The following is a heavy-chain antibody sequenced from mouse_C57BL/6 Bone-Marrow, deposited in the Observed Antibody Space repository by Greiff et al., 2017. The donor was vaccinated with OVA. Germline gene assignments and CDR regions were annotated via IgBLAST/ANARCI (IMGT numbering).Heavy chain of an antibody. D-gene: IGHD2-4*01. CDR2: INPNNGGT. Sequence: EVQLQQSGPELVKPGASVKISCKASGYTFTDYYMNWVKQSHGKSLEWIGDINPNNGGTSYNQKFKGKATLTVDKSSSTAYMELRSLTSEDSAVYYCARLMDYDYDWGQGTTLTVSS. V-gene: IGHV1-26*01. CDR1: GYTFTDYY. J-gene: IGHJ2*01. CDR3: ARLMDYDYD.